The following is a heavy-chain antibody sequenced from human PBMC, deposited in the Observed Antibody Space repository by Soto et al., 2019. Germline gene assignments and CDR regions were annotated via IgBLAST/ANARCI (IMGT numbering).Heavy chain of an antibody. V-gene: IGHV1-18*04. J-gene: IGHJ3*02. CDR2: ISAHNGNT. Sequence: QVQLVQSGAEVKKPGASVKVSCKASGYTFTSCGISWVRQAPGQGPEWMGWISAHNGNTNYAQKLQGRVSMTTDTSTSTVYMELRSLRSDDTAVYYCARDPVSSGYAFDIWGQGTMVTVSS. D-gene: IGHD6-19*01. CDR1: GYTFTSCG. CDR3: ARDPVSSGYAFDI.